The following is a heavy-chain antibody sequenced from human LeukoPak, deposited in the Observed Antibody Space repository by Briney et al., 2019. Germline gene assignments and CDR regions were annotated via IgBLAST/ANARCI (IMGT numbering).Heavy chain of an antibody. CDR1: GYTFTSYG. CDR3: AREPRRYCSGGSCSLADY. CDR2: ISAYNGNT. J-gene: IGHJ4*02. V-gene: IGHV1-18*01. Sequence: ASVKVSCKASGYTFTSYGISWVRQAPGQGLEWMGWISAYNGNTNYAQKLQGRVTMTTDTSTSTAYMELRSLISDETAVYYCAREPRRYCSGGSCSLADYWGQGTLVTVSS. D-gene: IGHD2-15*01.